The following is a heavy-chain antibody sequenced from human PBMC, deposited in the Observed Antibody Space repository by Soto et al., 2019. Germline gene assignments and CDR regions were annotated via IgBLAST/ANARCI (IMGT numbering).Heavy chain of an antibody. Sequence: GESLKISCQGSGYAFSSYWIAWVRRMPGKGLEWMGIIYPCDSDTRYSPSFQGQVTISVDKSITTAYLQWSSLKASDTAMYYCARGYCTATICDPWFDPWGQGTLVTVSS. CDR1: GYAFSSYW. CDR3: ARGYCTATICDPWFDP. CDR2: IYPCDSDT. D-gene: IGHD2-8*02. J-gene: IGHJ5*02. V-gene: IGHV5-51*01.